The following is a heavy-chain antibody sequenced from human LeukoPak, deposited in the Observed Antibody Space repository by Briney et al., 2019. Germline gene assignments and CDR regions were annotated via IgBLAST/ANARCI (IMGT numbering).Heavy chain of an antibody. CDR1: GFTFSSYS. D-gene: IGHD3-10*01. CDR3: ARDIGTYYYGSGSYYGWFDP. CDR2: ISSSSSTI. V-gene: IGHV3-48*01. Sequence: PGGSLRLSRAASGFTFSSYSMNWVRQAPGKGLEWVSYISSSSSTIYYADSVKGRFTISRDNAKNSLYLQMNSLRAEDTAVYYCARDIGTYYYGSGSYYGWFDPWGQGTLVTVSS. J-gene: IGHJ5*02.